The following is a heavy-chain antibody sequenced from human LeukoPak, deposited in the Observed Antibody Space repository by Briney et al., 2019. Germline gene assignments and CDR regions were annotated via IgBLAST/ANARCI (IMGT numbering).Heavy chain of an antibody. CDR1: GYTFTSYA. CDR3: ARSFHEFEGSDPFDP. J-gene: IGHJ5*02. D-gene: IGHD2-21*01. V-gene: IGHV1-3*01. Sequence: GASVKVPCKASGYTFTSYAMHWVRQAPGQRLEWMGWINAGNGNTKYSQKFQGRVTITTDESTSTAYMELSSLRSEDTAVYYCARSFHEFEGSDPFDPWGQGTLVTVSS. CDR2: INAGNGNT.